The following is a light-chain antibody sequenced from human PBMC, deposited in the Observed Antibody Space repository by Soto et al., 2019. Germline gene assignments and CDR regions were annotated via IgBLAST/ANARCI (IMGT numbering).Light chain of an antibody. V-gene: IGLV2-8*01. Sequence: QSALTQPPSASGSPGQSVTISCTGTGSDVGRHNYVSWYQQHPGKAPKLLIFEVNKRPSGVPDRFSASTSGITASLTVSGLQPEDEAAYYCSSYTDTDNFVIFGGGTKLTVL. J-gene: IGLJ2*01. CDR2: EVN. CDR1: GSDVGRHNY. CDR3: SSYTDTDNFVI.